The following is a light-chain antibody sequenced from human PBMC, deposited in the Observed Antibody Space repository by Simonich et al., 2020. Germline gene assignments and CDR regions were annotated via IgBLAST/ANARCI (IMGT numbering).Light chain of an antibody. CDR3: QQYNNWPLT. Sequence: EIVMTQSPATLSVSPGARATLSCRASQSVSSNLAWYQRKPCQAPRLLIYGASTRPTGIPARFSGSGSGTEFTLTISSLQSEDFAVYYCQQYNNWPLTFGGGTKVEIK. V-gene: IGKV3-15*01. CDR2: GAS. J-gene: IGKJ4*01. CDR1: QSVSSN.